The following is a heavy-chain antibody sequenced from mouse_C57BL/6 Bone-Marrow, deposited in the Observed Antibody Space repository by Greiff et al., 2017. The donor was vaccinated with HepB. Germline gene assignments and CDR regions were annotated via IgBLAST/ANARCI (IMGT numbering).Heavy chain of an antibody. CDR2: IHPNSGST. V-gene: IGHV1-64*01. D-gene: IGHD2-3*01. CDR3: ARDDYWYFDV. CDR1: GHTFTSYW. Sequence: VQLQQPGAELVKPGASVKLSCKASGHTFTSYWMHWVKQRPGQGLEWIGMIHPNSGSTNYNEKFKSKATLTVDKSSSTAYMQLSSLTSEDSAVYYCARDDYWYFDVWGTGTTVTVSS. J-gene: IGHJ1*03.